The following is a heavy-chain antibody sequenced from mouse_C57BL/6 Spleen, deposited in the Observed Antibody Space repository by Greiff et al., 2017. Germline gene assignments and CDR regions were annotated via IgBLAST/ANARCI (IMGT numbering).Heavy chain of an antibody. CDR1: GYSITSGYY. CDR3: ARALTMVFDY. Sequence: EVKLMESGPGLVKPSQSLSLTCSVTGYSITSGYYWNWIRQFPGNKLEWMGYISYDGSNNYNPSLKNRISLTRDTSKNQFFLKLKSVTTEDTATYYCARALTMVFDYWGQGTTLTVSS. J-gene: IGHJ2*01. CDR2: ISYDGSN. D-gene: IGHD1-1*02. V-gene: IGHV3-6*01.